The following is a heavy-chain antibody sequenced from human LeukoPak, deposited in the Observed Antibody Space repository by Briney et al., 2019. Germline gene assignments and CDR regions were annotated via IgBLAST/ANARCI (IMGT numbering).Heavy chain of an antibody. CDR2: ISGSGGSA. V-gene: IGHV3-23*01. Sequence: GGSLRLSCAASGFTFSSYGMSWVRQAPGKGLEWVSAISGSGGSAYYADSVKGRFTISRDNSKNTLYLQMNSLRAEDTAVYYCAREADCSGGSCYFDYWGQGTLVTVSS. D-gene: IGHD2-15*01. CDR1: GFTFSSYG. CDR3: AREADCSGGSCYFDY. J-gene: IGHJ4*02.